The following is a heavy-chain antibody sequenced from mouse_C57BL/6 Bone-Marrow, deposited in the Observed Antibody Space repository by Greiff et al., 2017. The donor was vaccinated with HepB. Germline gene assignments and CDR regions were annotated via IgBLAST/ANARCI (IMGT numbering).Heavy chain of an antibody. CDR3: VRLGTSAMDY. V-gene: IGHV10-1*01. CDR1: GFSFNTYA. D-gene: IGHD2-13*01. J-gene: IGHJ4*01. Sequence: EVQVVESGGGLVQPKGSLKLSCAASGFSFNTYAMNWVRQAPGKGLEWVARIRSKSNNYATYYADSVKDRFTISRDDSESMLYLQMNNLKTEDTAMYYCVRLGTSAMDYWGQGTSVTVSS. CDR2: IRSKSNNYAT.